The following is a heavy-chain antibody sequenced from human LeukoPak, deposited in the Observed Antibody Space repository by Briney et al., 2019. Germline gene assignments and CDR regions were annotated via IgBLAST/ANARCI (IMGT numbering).Heavy chain of an antibody. CDR2: ISSGSTYI. Sequence: AGSLRLSCAVSGFTFSHYGMNWVRQSPGKGLEWVSSISSGSTYIHYSDSMKGPFTISTANAKNSLFLQITRPKAEDTAVYFCAREKSGSFPRVVFDLWGQGALVTVSS. CDR3: AREKSGSFPRVVFDL. D-gene: IGHD1-26*01. J-gene: IGHJ4*02. V-gene: IGHV3-21*01. CDR1: GFTFSHYG.